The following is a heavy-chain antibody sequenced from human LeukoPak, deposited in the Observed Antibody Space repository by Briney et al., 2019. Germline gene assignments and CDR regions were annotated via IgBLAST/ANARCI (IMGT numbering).Heavy chain of an antibody. CDR2: ISGSGTGT. CDR1: GFTFSSSA. D-gene: IGHD1-7*01. Sequence: PGGSPRLSCAASGFTFSSSAMSWVRQAPGKGLYWVSAISGSGTGTYYADSVKGRFTISRDNSKNTLYLQMNSLRAEDTAVYYCAKEGGTGTRFDYWGQGTLVTVSS. V-gene: IGHV3-23*01. CDR3: AKEGGTGTRFDY. J-gene: IGHJ4*02.